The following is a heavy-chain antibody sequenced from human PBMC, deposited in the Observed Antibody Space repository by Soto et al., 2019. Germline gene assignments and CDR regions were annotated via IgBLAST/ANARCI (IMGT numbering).Heavy chain of an antibody. Sequence: LSVSCAASGFNFDDYAMHWVRPAPGKGLAWVSGVSWKGGNIAYAESVRGRFTSPRENGKNSVQLQRNSLRGDDTALYYCAKTRDLGEGGECPDNVRFDPWGQGTLFTVSS. J-gene: IGHJ5*02. V-gene: IGHV3-9*01. D-gene: IGHD2-21*01. CDR1: GFNFDDYA. CDR2: VSWKGGNI. CDR3: AKTRDLGEGGECPDNVRFDP.